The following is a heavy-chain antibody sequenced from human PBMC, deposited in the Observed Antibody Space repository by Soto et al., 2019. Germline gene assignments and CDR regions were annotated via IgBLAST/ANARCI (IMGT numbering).Heavy chain of an antibody. Sequence: SGTLSLTCTVSGGSISSYYWSWIRQPPGKGLEWIGYIYYSGSTNYNPALKSRVTISVDTSKNQFSLKLSSVTAADTAVYYCARSRRSDWFDPWGQGTLVTVSS. CDR1: GGSISSYY. CDR3: ARSRRSDWFDP. D-gene: IGHD6-6*01. CDR2: IYYSGST. J-gene: IGHJ5*02. V-gene: IGHV4-59*01.